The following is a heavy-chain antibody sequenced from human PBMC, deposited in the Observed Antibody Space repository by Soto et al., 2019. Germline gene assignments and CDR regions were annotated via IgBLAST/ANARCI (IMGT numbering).Heavy chain of an antibody. CDR3: ARGQYDFWSGYYTNCAFDI. Sequence: QVQLVQSGAEVKEPGASVKVSCKASGYTFINYGFNWVRQAPGQGLEWVGWISASDGNTHYAQNLQGRLTMTTDTSTRTAFMELRSPRSDDTAVYYCARGQYDFWSGYYTNCAFDIWGQGTMVTVSS. J-gene: IGHJ3*02. CDR1: GYTFINYG. D-gene: IGHD3-3*01. CDR2: ISASDGNT. V-gene: IGHV1-18*01.